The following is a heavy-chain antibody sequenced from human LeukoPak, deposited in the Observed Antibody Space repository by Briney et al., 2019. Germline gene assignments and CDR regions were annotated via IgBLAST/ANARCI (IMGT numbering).Heavy chain of an antibody. D-gene: IGHD3-10*01. CDR3: ARDRNSYGSGSYYNANNWFDP. Sequence: PSETLSLTCTVSDDSISSTDYYWGWIRQPPGKGLEWIGSIYYSGRTYYNPSLKSRVTVSIDTSRNQFSLKLSSVTAADTAVYYCARDRNSYGSGSYYNANNWFDPWGQGTLVTVSS. CDR2: IYYSGRT. V-gene: IGHV4-39*07. J-gene: IGHJ5*02. CDR1: DDSISSTDYY.